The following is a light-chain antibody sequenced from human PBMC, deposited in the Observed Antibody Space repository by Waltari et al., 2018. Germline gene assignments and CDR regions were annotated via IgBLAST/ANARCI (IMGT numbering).Light chain of an antibody. J-gene: IGKJ1*01. CDR2: EAS. Sequence: EIVLTQSPGTLSLSPGERATLSCRASQSVTSNLLDWYQQKPGQDPRLLIYEASIRSSGIPDKFSVSGSGTDFTLTISRLEPEDFAVYYCQLYGSSPWTFGQGTKVDIK. V-gene: IGKV3-20*01. CDR1: QSVTSNL. CDR3: QLYGSSPWT.